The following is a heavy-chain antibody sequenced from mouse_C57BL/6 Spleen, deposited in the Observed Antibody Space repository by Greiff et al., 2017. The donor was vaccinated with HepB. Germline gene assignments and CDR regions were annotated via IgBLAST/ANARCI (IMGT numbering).Heavy chain of an antibody. CDR2: IDPSDRET. J-gene: IGHJ4*01. Sequence: QVQLQQPGAELVRPGSSVKLSCKASGYTFTSYWMHWVKQRPIQGLEWIGNIDPSDRETHYNQKFKDKATLTVDKSSSTAYMQLSSLTSEDSAVYYCARLVHNYYAMDYWGQGTSVTVSS. D-gene: IGHD2-2*01. V-gene: IGHV1-52*01. CDR3: ARLVHNYYAMDY. CDR1: GYTFTSYW.